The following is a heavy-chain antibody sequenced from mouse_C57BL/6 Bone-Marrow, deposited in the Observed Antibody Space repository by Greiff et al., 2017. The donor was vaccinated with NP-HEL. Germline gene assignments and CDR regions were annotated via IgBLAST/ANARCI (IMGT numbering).Heavy chain of an antibody. J-gene: IGHJ4*01. V-gene: IGHV1-7*01. Sequence: VQLQQSGAELAKPGASVKLSCKASGYTFTSYWMHWVKQRLGQGLEWIGYINPSSGYTKYNQKFKDKATLTADKSSSTAYMQLSSLTYEDSAVYYCTRYRASTGTRTMDYWGQGTSVAVSS. CDR1: GYTFTSYW. D-gene: IGHD4-1*02. CDR3: TRYRASTGTRTMDY. CDR2: INPSSGYT.